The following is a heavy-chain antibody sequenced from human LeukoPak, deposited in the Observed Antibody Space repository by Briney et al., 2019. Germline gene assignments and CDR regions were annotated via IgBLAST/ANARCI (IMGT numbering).Heavy chain of an antibody. CDR2: INHSGST. CDR3: ARDGSGWERADGY. CDR1: GGSFSGYY. D-gene: IGHD6-19*01. Sequence: SETLSLTCAVYGGSFSGYYWSWIRQPPGKGLEWIGEINHSGSTNYNPSLKSRVTISVDTSKNQFSLKLSSVTAADTAVYYCARDGSGWERADGYWGQGPLVTVSS. J-gene: IGHJ4*02. V-gene: IGHV4-34*01.